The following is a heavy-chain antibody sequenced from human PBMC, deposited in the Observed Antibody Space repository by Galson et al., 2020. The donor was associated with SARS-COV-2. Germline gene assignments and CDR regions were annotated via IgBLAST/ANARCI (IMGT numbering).Heavy chain of an antibody. CDR1: GFTFSSSA. CDR2: ISYDGTKR. Sequence: LRLSCRASGFTFSSSAMHWVRQAPGKGLEWVAIISYDGTKRYNLDSVKGRFTISRDNSKNTQYLQMDSLTTEDTAVYYCARETDDYTSSWYDYWGQGTLVTVSS. V-gene: IGHV3-30*04. CDR3: ARETDDYTSSWYDY. J-gene: IGHJ4*02. D-gene: IGHD6-13*01.